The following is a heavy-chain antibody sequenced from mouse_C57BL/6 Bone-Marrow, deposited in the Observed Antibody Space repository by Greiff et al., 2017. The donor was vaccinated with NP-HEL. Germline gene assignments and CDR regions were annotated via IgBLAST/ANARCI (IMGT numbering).Heavy chain of an antibody. V-gene: IGHV5-4*01. CDR2: ISDGGSYT. CDR3: ARDNYYGSGDY. D-gene: IGHD1-1*01. Sequence: EVQVVESGGGLVKPGGSLQLSCAASGFTFSSYAMSWVRQTPEKRLEWVATISDGGSYTSSPDNVKGRFTISRYNAKNNLYLQMSHLKSEDTAMYYCARDNYYGSGDYWGQGTTLTVSS. CDR1: GFTFSSYA. J-gene: IGHJ2*01.